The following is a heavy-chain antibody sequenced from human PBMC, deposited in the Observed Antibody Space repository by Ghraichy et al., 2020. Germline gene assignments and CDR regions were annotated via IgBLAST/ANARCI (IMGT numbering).Heavy chain of an antibody. D-gene: IGHD6-13*01. CDR1: GFTFSSYA. CDR2: ISGSDGST. J-gene: IGHJ4*02. V-gene: IGHV3-23*01. Sequence: GGSLRLSCAASGFTFSSYAMSWVRQAPGKGLEWVSAISGSDGSTYYADSVKGRFTISRDNSKNTLYLQMNSLRAEDTAVYYCAKPGPIAAAGKELRVDYWGQGTLVTVSS. CDR3: AKPGPIAAAGKELRVDY.